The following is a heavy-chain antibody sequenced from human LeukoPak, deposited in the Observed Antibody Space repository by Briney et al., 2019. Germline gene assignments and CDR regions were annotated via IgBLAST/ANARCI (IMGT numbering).Heavy chain of an antibody. Sequence: SSETLSLTCTVSGGSISSGDYYWSWIRQPPGKGLEWIGYIYYSGSTYYNPSLKSRVTISVDTSKNQFSLKLGSVTAADTAVYSCDRATWELLHFDYSGQGTLVTVSS. V-gene: IGHV4-30-4*08. D-gene: IGHD1-26*01. J-gene: IGHJ4*02. CDR1: GGSISSGDYY. CDR3: DRATWELLHFDY. CDR2: IYYSGST.